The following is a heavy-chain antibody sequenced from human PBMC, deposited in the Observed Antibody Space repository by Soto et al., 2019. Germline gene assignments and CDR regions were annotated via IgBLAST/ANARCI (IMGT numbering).Heavy chain of an antibody. CDR2: ISYDGSNK. J-gene: IGHJ4*02. Sequence: GGSLRLSCAASGFTFSTYGMHWVRQAPGKGLEWVAVISYDGSNKYYADSVKGRFTISRDNSKNTLYLQMNSLRAEDTAVYYCAKDQIGGYFDYWGQGTLVTVSS. V-gene: IGHV3-30*18. D-gene: IGHD3-16*01. CDR3: AKDQIGGYFDY. CDR1: GFTFSTYG.